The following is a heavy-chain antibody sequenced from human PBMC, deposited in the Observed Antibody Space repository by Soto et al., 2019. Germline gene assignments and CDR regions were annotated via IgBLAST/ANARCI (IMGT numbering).Heavy chain of an antibody. CDR2: IIPMFGTP. J-gene: IGHJ4*02. D-gene: IGHD3-22*01. CDR3: ARQFDYDISGYYYAY. V-gene: IGHV1-69*13. CDR1: GGTFSKYS. Sequence: SVKVSCKASGGTFSKYSISWVRQAPGQGLEWMGGIIPMFGTPNYARKFEGRVTITADESTSTTYMELSSLRSEDTAVYYCARQFDYDISGYYYAYWGQGTLVTAPQ.